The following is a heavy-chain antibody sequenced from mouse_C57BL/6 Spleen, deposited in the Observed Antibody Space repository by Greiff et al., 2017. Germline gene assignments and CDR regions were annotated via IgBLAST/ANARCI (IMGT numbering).Heavy chain of an antibody. Sequence: VQLQQPGAELVKPGASVKLSCKASGYTFTSYWMHWVKQRPGQGLEWIGMIHPNSGSTNYNEKFKSKATLTVDKSSSTAYMQLSSLTSEDSAVYYCARKGKSSLYYFDYWGQGTTLTVSS. D-gene: IGHD6-1*01. CDR3: ARKGKSSLYYFDY. CDR1: GYTFTSYW. CDR2: IHPNSGST. J-gene: IGHJ2*01. V-gene: IGHV1-64*01.